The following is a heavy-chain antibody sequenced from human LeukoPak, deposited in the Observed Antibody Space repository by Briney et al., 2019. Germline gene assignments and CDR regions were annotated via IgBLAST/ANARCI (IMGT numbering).Heavy chain of an antibody. V-gene: IGHV3-64D*06. CDR3: VRTSSGYSPI. CDR1: GFTYIWHA. Sequence: PGGSLRLPCSASGFTYIWHAMHWVRQAPGKGLEYVSAISSNGGSTYYADSVKGRFTISRDNSKNTLYLQMSSLRAEDTAVFYCVRTSSGYSPIWGQGTMVTVSS. J-gene: IGHJ3*02. D-gene: IGHD3-22*01. CDR2: ISSNGGST.